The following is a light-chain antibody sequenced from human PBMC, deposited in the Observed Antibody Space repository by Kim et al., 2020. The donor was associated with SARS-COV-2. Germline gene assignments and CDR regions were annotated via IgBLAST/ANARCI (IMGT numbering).Light chain of an antibody. J-gene: IGLJ2*01. CDR2: GKN. CDR3: NSRDSTDNVV. V-gene: IGLV3-19*01. CDR1: SLRSYY. Sequence: SSELTQDPAVSVALGQTVRITCQGDSLRSYYATWYQQKPGQAPIVVIYGKNNRPSGIPDRFSGSSSGNTASLTITGTQAGDEADYYCNSRDSTDNVVFGGGPQLTVL.